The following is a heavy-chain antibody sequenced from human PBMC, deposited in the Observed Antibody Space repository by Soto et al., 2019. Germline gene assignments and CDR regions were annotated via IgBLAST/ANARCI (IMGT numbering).Heavy chain of an antibody. CDR3: AKEQGYDSSGYSRRAFDP. J-gene: IGHJ5*02. V-gene: IGHV3-9*02. CDR1: GFKAHQYA. Sequence: EVQLVESGGGLVQPGRSLRLSCTVSGFKAHQYAMHWVRQAPGKGLEWVSGIYRDGGGTGYADSVKGRFTVSRDNVKNSLSLQMNSLRSDDTALYYCAKEQGYDSSGYSRRAFDPWGQGTLVTVSS. CDR2: IYRDGGGT. D-gene: IGHD3-22*01.